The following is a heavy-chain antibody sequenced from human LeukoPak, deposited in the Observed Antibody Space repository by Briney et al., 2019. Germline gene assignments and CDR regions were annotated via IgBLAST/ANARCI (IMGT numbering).Heavy chain of an antibody. CDR3: ARGQMGYYGSGSYHLNWFDP. Sequence: ASVKVSCKASGYTFTGYYMHWVRQAPGQGLEWMGWINPNSGGTNYAQKLQGRVTMTTDTSTSTAYMELRSLRSDDTAVYYCARGQMGYYGSGSYHLNWFDPWGQGTLVTVSS. J-gene: IGHJ5*02. CDR2: INPNSGGT. D-gene: IGHD3-10*01. CDR1: GYTFTGYY. V-gene: IGHV1-2*02.